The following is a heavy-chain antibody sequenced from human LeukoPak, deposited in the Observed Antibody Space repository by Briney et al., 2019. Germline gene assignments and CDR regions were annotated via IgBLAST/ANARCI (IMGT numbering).Heavy chain of an antibody. CDR1: GGSCDDYY. CDR3: ARGRDRSKAGDH. Sequence: LETLSLTCAVYGGSCDDYYCSWLRQPPGKGLEWIGEIHPSGIFYYNSSLLSRVTISIDTSKSQFSLRLTSVTAADTAFYYCARGRDRSKAGDHWGQGSLVTVSS. CDR2: IHPSGIF. V-gene: IGHV4-34*01. D-gene: IGHD5-24*01. J-gene: IGHJ4*02.